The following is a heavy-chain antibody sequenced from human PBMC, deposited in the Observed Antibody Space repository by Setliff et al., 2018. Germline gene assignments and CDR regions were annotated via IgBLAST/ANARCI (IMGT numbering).Heavy chain of an antibody. J-gene: IGHJ5*02. CDR3: ARGGYYNFWSGSSWFDP. CDR1: GFSISSGYY. D-gene: IGHD3-3*01. V-gene: IGHV4-38-2*01. CDR2: IHHSGKA. Sequence: SETLSLTCAVSGFSISSGYYWGWIRQPPGKGLEWIVNIHHSGKAYYNPSLKSRVTISVDTSKNQFSLKLSSVTAADTAVYYCARGGYYNFWSGSSWFDPWGQGTLVTVSS.